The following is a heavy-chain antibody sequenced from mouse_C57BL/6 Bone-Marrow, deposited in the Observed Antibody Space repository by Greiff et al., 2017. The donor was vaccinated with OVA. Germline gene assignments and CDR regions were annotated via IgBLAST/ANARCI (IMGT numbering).Heavy chain of an antibody. CDR3: ARSITTVVAGYFDY. J-gene: IGHJ2*01. CDR1: GYTFTSYW. Sequence: QVQLQQSGTVLARPGASVKMSCKTSGYTFTSYWITWVKQRPGQGLEWIGDIYPGSGSTNYNEKFKSKATLTVDTSSSTAYMQLSSLTSEDSAVYYCARSITTVVAGYFDYWGQGTTLTVSS. CDR2: IYPGSGST. V-gene: IGHV1-55*01. D-gene: IGHD1-1*01.